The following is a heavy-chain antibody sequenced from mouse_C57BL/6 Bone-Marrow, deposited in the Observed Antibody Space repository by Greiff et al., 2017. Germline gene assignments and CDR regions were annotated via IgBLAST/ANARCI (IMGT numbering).Heavy chain of an antibody. D-gene: IGHD2-3*01. CDR2: INPNNGGT. V-gene: IGHV1-26*01. J-gene: IGHJ3*01. CDR3: AREDDGYLWFAY. CDR1: GYTFTDYY. Sequence: EVQLQQSGPELVKPGASVKISCKASGYTFTDYYMNWVKQSHGKSLEWIGDINPNNGGTCYNQKFKGKATLTVDKSSSTAYMELRSLTSEDSAVYYCAREDDGYLWFAYWGQGTLVTVSA.